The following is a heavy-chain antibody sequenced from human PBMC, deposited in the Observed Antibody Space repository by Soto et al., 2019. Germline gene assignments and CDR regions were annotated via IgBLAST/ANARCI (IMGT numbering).Heavy chain of an antibody. D-gene: IGHD3-3*01. V-gene: IGHV3-23*01. CDR2: ISGSGGST. CDR1: GFTFSSYA. Sequence: XESLRLSCAASGFTFSSYAMSWVRQAAGKGLEWVSAISGSGGSTYYADSVKGRFTISRDNSKNTLYLQMNSLRAEDTAVYYCAKSGLASRLEWLLLMDVWGQGTTVTVSS. CDR3: AKSGLASRLEWLLLMDV. J-gene: IGHJ6*02.